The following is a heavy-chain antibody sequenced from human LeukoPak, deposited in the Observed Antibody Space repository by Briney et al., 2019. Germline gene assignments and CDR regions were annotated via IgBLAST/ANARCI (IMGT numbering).Heavy chain of an antibody. D-gene: IGHD5-12*01. CDR3: AGPRLRLNY. J-gene: IGHJ4*02. V-gene: IGHV4-34*01. Sequence: PSETLSLTCAVYGGSFSGYYWSWIRQPPGKGLEWIGEINHSGSTNYNPSLKSRVTISVDTSKNQLSLKLSSVTAADTAVYYCAGPRLRLNYWGQGTLVTVSS. CDR1: GGSFSGYY. CDR2: INHSGST.